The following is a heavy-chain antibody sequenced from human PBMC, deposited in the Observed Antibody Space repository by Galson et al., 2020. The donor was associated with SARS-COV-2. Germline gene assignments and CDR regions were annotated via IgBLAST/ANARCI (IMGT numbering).Heavy chain of an antibody. CDR3: ARASVLYFDY. CDR2: ISSSSSYI. J-gene: IGHJ4*02. CDR1: GFTFSRYS. Sequence: NSGGSLSLSCAASGFTFSRYSMNWVRQAPGKGLEWVSSISSSSSYIYYADSVKGRFTISRDNAKNSLYLQMNSRRAEDTAVYYCARASVLYFDYWGQGTLVTVSS. V-gene: IGHV3-21*01. D-gene: IGHD3-3*01.